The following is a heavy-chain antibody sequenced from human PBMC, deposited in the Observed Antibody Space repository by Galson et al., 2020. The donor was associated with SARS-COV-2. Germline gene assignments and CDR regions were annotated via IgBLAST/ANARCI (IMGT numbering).Heavy chain of an antibody. Sequence: ETSETLSLTCTVSGGSMRSYYWTWIRQPPGKGLEWIGYIYYSGSSSYNPSLRSRVTISLDTSENQFSLKLTSVTAADTAVYYCARVPQLGYCSGDTCYSHYFDYWGQGTLVTVSS. CDR1: GGSMRSYY. J-gene: IGHJ4*02. CDR3: ARVPQLGYCSGDTCYSHYFDY. CDR2: IYYSGSS. D-gene: IGHD2-15*01. V-gene: IGHV4-59*01.